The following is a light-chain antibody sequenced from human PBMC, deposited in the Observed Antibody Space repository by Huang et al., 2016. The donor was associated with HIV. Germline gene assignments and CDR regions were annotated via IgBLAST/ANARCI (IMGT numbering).Light chain of an antibody. CDR2: ASF. J-gene: IGKJ1*01. V-gene: IGKV3-15*01. CDR3: QQYDDWPRT. CDR1: PRIGTD. Sequence: EIMLTQSPITLSVSPGERAVLSCSATPRIGTDLAWSPQRPGQAPRLLIYASFTRASGVPSRFSGSGSGADFTLSISGLQSEDFAVYYCQQYDDWPRTFGQGTKLEI.